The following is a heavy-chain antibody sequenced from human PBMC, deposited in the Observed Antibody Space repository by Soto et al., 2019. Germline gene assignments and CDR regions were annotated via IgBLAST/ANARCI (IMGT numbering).Heavy chain of an antibody. Sequence: SETLSLTCAVSGGSVSTGDYSWSWIRQPPGKGLEWIGCIYHTGRTYYNPSLKSRVTISVDRSTNQFSLKLSSVTAADTAVYYCARDSDYYSLMPWGQGTLVTVSS. D-gene: IGHD2-21*01. CDR3: ARDSDYYSLMP. V-gene: IGHV4-30-2*01. J-gene: IGHJ5*02. CDR1: GGSVSTGDYS. CDR2: IYHTGRT.